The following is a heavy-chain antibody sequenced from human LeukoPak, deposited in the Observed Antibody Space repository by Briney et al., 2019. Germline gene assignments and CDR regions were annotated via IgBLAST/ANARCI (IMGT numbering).Heavy chain of an antibody. Sequence: GGSLRLSCEASGFAFSSYSMNWVRQAPGKGLEWVSSISSGGHYIYYADSVRGRFTISRDNANSSLYLQMNSLRAEDTAVYYCARDKVPAAAGWFDPWGQGILVTVSS. J-gene: IGHJ5*02. V-gene: IGHV3-21*06. CDR2: ISSGGHYI. D-gene: IGHD6-13*01. CDR1: GFAFSSYS. CDR3: ARDKVPAAAGWFDP.